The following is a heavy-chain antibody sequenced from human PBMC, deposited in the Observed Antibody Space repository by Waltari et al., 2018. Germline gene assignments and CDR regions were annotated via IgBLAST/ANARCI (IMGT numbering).Heavy chain of an antibody. J-gene: IGHJ5*02. D-gene: IGHD2-15*01. CDR2: IVPIFGTA. CDR3: AREGYCSGGSCYPHNWFDP. CDR1: GGTFSSYA. V-gene: IGHV1-69*13. Sequence: QVQLVQSGAEVKKPGSSVKVSCKASGGTFSSYAISWVRQAPGQGLEWMGGIVPIFGTANYSQKCQGRVTMTADESTSTAYMELSSLRSEDTAVYYCAREGYCSGGSCYPHNWFDPWGQGTLVTVSS.